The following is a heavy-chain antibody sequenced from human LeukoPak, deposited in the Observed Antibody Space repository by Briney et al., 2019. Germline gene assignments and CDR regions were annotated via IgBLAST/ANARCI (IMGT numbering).Heavy chain of an antibody. CDR2: ISWDGGST. J-gene: IGHJ5*02. CDR3: AKARYCSSTSCPDNWFDP. D-gene: IGHD2-2*01. Sequence: GGSLRLSCAASGFTFVVYTMHWVRQAPGKGLEWVSLISWDGGSTYYADSVKGRFTISRDNSKNSLYLQMNSLRTEDTALYYCAKARYCSSTSCPDNWFDPWGQGTLVTVSS. V-gene: IGHV3-43*01. CDR1: GFTFVVYT.